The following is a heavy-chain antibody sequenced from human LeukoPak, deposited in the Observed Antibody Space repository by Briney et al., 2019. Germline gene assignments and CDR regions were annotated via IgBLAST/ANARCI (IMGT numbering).Heavy chain of an antibody. CDR3: ARGNRYLYYYYYYYMDV. J-gene: IGHJ6*03. V-gene: IGHV4-59*01. Sequence: SETLSLTCTVSGGSISGYYWSWIRQPPGKGLEWIGYIYYSGSTNYNPSLKSRVTISVDTSKNQFSLKLSSVTAADTAVYYCARGNRYLYYYYYYYMDVWGKGTTVTVSS. CDR1: GGSISGYY. D-gene: IGHD2-2*02. CDR2: IYYSGST.